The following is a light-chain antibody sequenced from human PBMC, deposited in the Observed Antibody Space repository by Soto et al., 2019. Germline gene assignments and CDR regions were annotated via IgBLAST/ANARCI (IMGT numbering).Light chain of an antibody. CDR2: DGS. CDR3: QQCSTDPVT. Sequence: DVQMTQSPSTLSASVGDRVIITCRASRSVGNRLAWYQQKPGKAHKVLIFDGSTLRSGVPSRFSGSGSGTEFSLTISSLQPDDFATYYCQQCSTDPVTFGQGTKVEVK. CDR1: RSVGNR. J-gene: IGKJ1*01. V-gene: IGKV1-5*01.